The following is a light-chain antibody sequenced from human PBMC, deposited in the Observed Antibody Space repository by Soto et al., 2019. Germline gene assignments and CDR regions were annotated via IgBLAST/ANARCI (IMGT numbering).Light chain of an antibody. CDR2: ATS. Sequence: IQMTQYPSTLSSSVGDRVTITCRASQSISSWLAWYQQKPGQAPRLLIYATSSLQSGVPPRFSGSGSGTEFTFTISSLQPEEFATYYCQQSYNFPRTFGQGTKVDI. V-gene: IGKV1-5*01. CDR1: QSISSW. J-gene: IGKJ1*01. CDR3: QQSYNFPRT.